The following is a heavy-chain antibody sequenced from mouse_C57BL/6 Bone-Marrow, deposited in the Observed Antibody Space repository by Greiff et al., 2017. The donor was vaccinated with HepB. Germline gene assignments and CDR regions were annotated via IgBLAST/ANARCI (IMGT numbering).Heavy chain of an antibody. CDR3: ARFLDSSGY. J-gene: IGHJ2*01. CDR1: GYTFTSYW. CDR2: IDPSDSYT. D-gene: IGHD3-2*02. Sequence: VQLQQPGAELVRPGTSVKLSCKASGYTFTSYWMHWVKQRPGQGLEWIGVIDPSDSYTNYNQKFKGKATLTVDTSSSTAYMQLSSLTSEDSAVYYCARFLDSSGYWGQGTTLTVSS. V-gene: IGHV1-59*01.